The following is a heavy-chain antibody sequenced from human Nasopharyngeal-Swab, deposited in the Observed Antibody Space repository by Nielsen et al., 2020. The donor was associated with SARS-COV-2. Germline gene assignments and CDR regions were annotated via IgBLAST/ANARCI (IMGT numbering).Heavy chain of an antibody. J-gene: IGHJ4*02. CDR2: ISGSGGST. CDR1: GFTFSSYA. D-gene: IGHD3-3*01. Sequence: GESLKISCAASGFTFSSYAMSWVRQAPGKGLEWVSAISGSGGSTYYADSVKGRFTISRDNSKNTLYLQMNSLRAEDTAVYYCASLYYDFWNRDDLVYWGQGTLVTVSS. V-gene: IGHV3-23*01. CDR3: ASLYYDFWNRDDLVY.